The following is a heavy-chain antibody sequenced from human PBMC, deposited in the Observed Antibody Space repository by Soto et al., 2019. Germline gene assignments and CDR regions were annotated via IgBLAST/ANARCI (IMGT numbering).Heavy chain of an antibody. Sequence: KPSETLSLTCAVSGYSISSGYYWGWIRQPPGKGLEWIGSIYHSGSTYYNPSLKSRVTISVDTSKNQFSLKLSSVTAADTAVYYCARGYGWNYSNWFDPWGQGTLVTVSS. D-gene: IGHD1-7*01. J-gene: IGHJ5*02. V-gene: IGHV4-38-2*01. CDR1: GYSISSGYY. CDR2: IYHSGST. CDR3: ARGYGWNYSNWFDP.